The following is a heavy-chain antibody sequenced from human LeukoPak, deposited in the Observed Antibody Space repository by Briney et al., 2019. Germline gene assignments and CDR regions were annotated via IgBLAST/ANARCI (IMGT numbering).Heavy chain of an antibody. Sequence: PGGSLRLSCAASGSTFSTYWMSWVRRAPGKGLEWVANINQDGSQTFYVDSVKGRFTISRDNPGNSVYLQMNSLRAEDTAVYYCARLMFLWPPIYFDYWDQGTLVTVSS. V-gene: IGHV3-7*01. J-gene: IGHJ4*02. CDR1: GSTFSTYW. D-gene: IGHD2-8*01. CDR3: ARLMFLWPPIYFDY. CDR2: INQDGSQT.